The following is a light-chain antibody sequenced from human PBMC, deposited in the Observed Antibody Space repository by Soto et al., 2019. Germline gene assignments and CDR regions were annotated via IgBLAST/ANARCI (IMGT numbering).Light chain of an antibody. CDR1: QSIRGY. V-gene: IGKV1-39*01. CDR3: QQYYSYPLT. Sequence: IQMTQYPSSLPASVGDRVAVTCRASQSIRGYLNWYQHKPGTAPKLLIFAASRLQTGVPSRFSGSGSGTDFTLTISCLQSEDFATYYCQQYYSYPLTFGGGTKVAIK. CDR2: AAS. J-gene: IGKJ4*01.